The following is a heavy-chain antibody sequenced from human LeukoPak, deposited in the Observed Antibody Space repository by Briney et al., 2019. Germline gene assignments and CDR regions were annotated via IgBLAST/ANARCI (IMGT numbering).Heavy chain of an antibody. CDR2: ISSSSSYI. D-gene: IGHD6-19*01. J-gene: IGHJ4*02. V-gene: IGHV3-21*01. CDR3: AREGAVAGQSSPFDY. Sequence: PGGSLRLSCAASGFTFSSYSMNWVRQAPGKGLEWVSSISSSSSYIYYADSVKGRFTISRDNAKNPLYLQMNSLRAEDTAVYYCAREGAVAGQSSPFDYWGQGTLVTVSS. CDR1: GFTFSSYS.